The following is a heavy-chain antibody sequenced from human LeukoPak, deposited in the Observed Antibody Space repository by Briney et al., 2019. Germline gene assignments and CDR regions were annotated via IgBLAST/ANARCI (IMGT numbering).Heavy chain of an antibody. D-gene: IGHD1-14*01. J-gene: IGHJ3*02. CDR3: ARVSAGAFDI. Sequence: SGTLSLTCTVSGGSISNSSYYWGWIRQPPGRGLEWVGTIYYSGSTYYNPSLKSRVTISVDMSKNQFSLKLSSVTAADTAVYYCARVSAGAFDIWGQGTMVTVSS. CDR1: GGSISNSSYY. CDR2: IYYSGST. V-gene: IGHV4-39*07.